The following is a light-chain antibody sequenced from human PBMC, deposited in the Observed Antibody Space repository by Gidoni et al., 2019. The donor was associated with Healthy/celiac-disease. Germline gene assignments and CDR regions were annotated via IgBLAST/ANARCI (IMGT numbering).Light chain of an antibody. CDR3: QQYGSSPPFT. Sequence: EIVLTQSPGTLSLSPGERATLSCRARQSVSSSYLAWYQQKPGQAPRLLIYGASSRATGIPARFRGSGSGTDFTLTISRLEPEDFAVYYCQQYGSSPPFTFGPGTKVDIK. CDR1: QSVSSSY. V-gene: IGKV3-20*01. CDR2: GAS. J-gene: IGKJ3*01.